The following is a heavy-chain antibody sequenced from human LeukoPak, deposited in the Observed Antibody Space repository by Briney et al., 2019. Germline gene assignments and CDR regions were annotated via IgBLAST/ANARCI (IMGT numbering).Heavy chain of an antibody. D-gene: IGHD2-21*01. CDR1: GGSFSGYY. CDR3: ARERVEAFDI. J-gene: IGHJ3*02. CDR2: INHSGST. V-gene: IGHV4-34*01. Sequence: SETLSLTCAVYGGSFSGYYWSWIRQPPGKGLEWIGEINHSGSTNYNPSLKSRVTISVDTSKNQFSLKLSSVTAADTAVYYCARERVEAFDIWGQGTMVTVSS.